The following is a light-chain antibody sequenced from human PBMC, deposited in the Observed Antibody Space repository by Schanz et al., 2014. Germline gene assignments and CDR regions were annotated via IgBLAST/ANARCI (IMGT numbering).Light chain of an antibody. CDR1: QSVLYSSNNKNY. Sequence: DIVMTQSPDSLAVSLGERATINCKSSQSVLYSSNNKNYLAWYQQKPGQPPKLLIYWASTRESGVPDRFSGSGSGTDFTLTISSLQAEDVAVYYCQQYNNWPVTFGPGTKVDIK. V-gene: IGKV4-1*01. J-gene: IGKJ3*01. CDR3: QQYNNWPVT. CDR2: WAS.